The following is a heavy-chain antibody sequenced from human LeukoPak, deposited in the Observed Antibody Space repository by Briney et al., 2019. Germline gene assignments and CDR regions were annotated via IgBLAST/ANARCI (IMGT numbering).Heavy chain of an antibody. J-gene: IGHJ4*02. V-gene: IGHV3-21*01. D-gene: IGHD7-27*01. CDR2: ISSSSRYI. CDR1: GFTFSSYS. CDR3: ARDYTGGWNDY. Sequence: PGGSLRLSCAASGFTFSSYSMNWVRQAPGRGLEWVSSISSSSRYIYYADSVKGRFTISRDNAKNSLYLQMNSLRAEDTAVYYCARDYTGGWNDYWGQGTLVTVSS.